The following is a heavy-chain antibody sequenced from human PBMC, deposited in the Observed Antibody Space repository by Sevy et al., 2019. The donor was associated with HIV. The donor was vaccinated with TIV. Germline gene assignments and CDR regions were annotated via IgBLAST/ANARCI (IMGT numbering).Heavy chain of an antibody. V-gene: IGHV3-23*01. J-gene: IGHJ5*02. D-gene: IGHD3-10*01. CDR2: ISGSGGST. CDR3: ARDNSGGYYYGVNWFDP. Sequence: GGSLRLSCAASGFTFSSYAMSWVRQAPGKGLEWVSAISGSGGSTYYADSVKGRFTISRDNAKNSLYLQMNSLRAEDTAVYYCARDNSGGYYYGVNWFDPWGQGTLVTVSS. CDR1: GFTFSSYA.